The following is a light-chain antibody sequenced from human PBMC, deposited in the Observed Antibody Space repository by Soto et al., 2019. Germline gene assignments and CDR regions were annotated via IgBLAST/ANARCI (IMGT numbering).Light chain of an antibody. CDR2: GSN. J-gene: IGLJ2*01. CDR1: SSNIGAGYD. CDR3: QAYDRSLGGFVV. Sequence: QSVLTQPPSVSGAPGQRVTISCTGSSSNIGAGYDVHWYHQLPGTAPKLLISGSNNRPSGVPGLFSGSTSGTSASLAITGLQAEDEGDYYCQAYDRSLGGFVVFGGGTKLTVL. V-gene: IGLV1-40*01.